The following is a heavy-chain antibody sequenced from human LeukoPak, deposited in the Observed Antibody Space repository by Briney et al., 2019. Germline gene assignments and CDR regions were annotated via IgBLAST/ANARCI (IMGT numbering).Heavy chain of an antibody. CDR1: GGSISSYY. V-gene: IGHV4-59*01. CDR2: IYYSGST. D-gene: IGHD4-11*01. J-gene: IGHJ4*02. Sequence: SETLSLTCTVSGGSISSYYWRWIRQPPGKGLEWIGYIYYSGSTNYNPSLKSRVTISVDTSKNQFSLKLSSVTAADTAVYYCASLNTVTPTMYYFDYWGQGTLVTVSS. CDR3: ASLNTVTPTMYYFDY.